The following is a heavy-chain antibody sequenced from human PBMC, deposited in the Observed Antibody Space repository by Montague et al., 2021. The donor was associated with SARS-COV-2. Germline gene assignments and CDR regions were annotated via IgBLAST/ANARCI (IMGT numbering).Heavy chain of an antibody. CDR2: IYYSGST. V-gene: IGHV4-31*03. CDR1: GGSISSSSYY. D-gene: IGHD3-22*01. J-gene: IGHJ3*02. Sequence: TLSLTCTVSGGSISSSSYYWSWIRQHPGKGLEWIGYIYYSGSTYYNPSLKSRVTISVDTSKNQFSLKLSSVTAADTAVYYCARARITMIVVVNAFDIWGQGTMVTVSS. CDR3: ARARITMIVVVNAFDI.